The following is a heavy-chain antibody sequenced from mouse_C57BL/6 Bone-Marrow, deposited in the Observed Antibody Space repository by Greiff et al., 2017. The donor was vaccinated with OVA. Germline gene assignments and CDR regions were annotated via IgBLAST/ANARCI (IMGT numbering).Heavy chain of an antibody. D-gene: IGHD3-3*01. J-gene: IGHJ1*03. CDR2: IYPGDGDT. Sequence: QVQLQQSGPELVKPGASVKISCKASGYAFSSSWMNWVKQRPGKGLEWIGRIYPGDGDTNYNGKFKGKATLTADKSSSTAYMQLSSLTSEDSAVYFCARGGGTAYFDVWGKGTTVTVSS. CDR1: GYAFSSSW. V-gene: IGHV1-82*01. CDR3: ARGGGTAYFDV.